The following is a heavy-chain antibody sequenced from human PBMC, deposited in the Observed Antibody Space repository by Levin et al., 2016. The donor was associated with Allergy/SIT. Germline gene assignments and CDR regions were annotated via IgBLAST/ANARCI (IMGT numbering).Heavy chain of an antibody. J-gene: IGHJ5*02. CDR3: ARDPPSSGYGTYA. CDR2: MYSGGDT. V-gene: IGHV3-53*05. D-gene: IGHD5-12*01. Sequence: WIRQPPGKGLEWVSLMYSGGDTKYADSVKGRFTISRDKSKNTVYLQMNSLRAEDTGMYYCARDPPSSGYGTYAWGQGTLVTVSS.